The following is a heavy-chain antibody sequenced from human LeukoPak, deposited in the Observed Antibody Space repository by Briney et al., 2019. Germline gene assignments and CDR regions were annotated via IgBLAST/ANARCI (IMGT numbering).Heavy chain of an antibody. CDR1: GFTFSTYG. CDR2: ISSSNDSI. J-gene: IGHJ4*02. CDR3: ARAMRSGYDY. Sequence: GGSLRLSCAASGFTFSTYGMNWVRQAPGKRLEWVSYISSSNDSIYYADSVKGRFTISRDNAENSLYLRMNSLRDEDTAVYYCARAMRSGYDYWGQGTLVTVSS. V-gene: IGHV3-48*02. D-gene: IGHD5-12*01.